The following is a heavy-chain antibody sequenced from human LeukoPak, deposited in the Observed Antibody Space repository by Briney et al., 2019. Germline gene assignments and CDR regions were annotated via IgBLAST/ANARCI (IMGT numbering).Heavy chain of an antibody. Sequence: ASVKVSCKASGYTFTSYAMHWVRQAPGQRLEWMGWINAGNGNTKYSQEFQGRVTITRDTSASTAYMELSSLRSEDMAVYYCARVKLAYYYDSSGYYWGALDIWGQGTMVTVSS. V-gene: IGHV1-3*03. J-gene: IGHJ3*02. CDR2: INAGNGNT. CDR3: ARVKLAYYYDSSGYYWGALDI. CDR1: GYTFTSYA. D-gene: IGHD3-22*01.